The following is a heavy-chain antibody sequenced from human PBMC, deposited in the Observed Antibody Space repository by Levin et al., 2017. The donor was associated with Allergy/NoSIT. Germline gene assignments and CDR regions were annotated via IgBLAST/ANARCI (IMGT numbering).Heavy chain of an antibody. CDR2: IRYSGTT. Sequence: SQTLSLPCTVSGGSIRPYSWTWLRPSPGKGLDWIGYIRYSGTTSYNPSLEGRLTISLDTSKSQFSLRLSSVTDADTAMYYCARGHFDTRGYSNALEYWGQGILVTVSS. CDR3: ARGHFDTRGYSNALEY. CDR1: GGSIRPYS. V-gene: IGHV4-59*03. D-gene: IGHD3-22*01. J-gene: IGHJ4*02.